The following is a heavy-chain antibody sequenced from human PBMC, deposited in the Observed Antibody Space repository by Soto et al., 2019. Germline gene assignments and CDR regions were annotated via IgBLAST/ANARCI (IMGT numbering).Heavy chain of an antibody. CDR3: ARPGGVVVPAAMSDDYYYGMDV. CDR2: IIPIFGTA. D-gene: IGHD2-2*01. CDR1: GGTFSSYA. V-gene: IGHV1-69*13. J-gene: IGHJ6*02. Sequence: SVKVSCKASGGTFSSYAISWVRQAPGQRLEWMGGIIPIFGTANYAQKFQGRVTITADESTSTAYMELSSLRSEDTAVYYCARPGGVVVPAAMSDDYYYGMDVWGQGTTVTVSS.